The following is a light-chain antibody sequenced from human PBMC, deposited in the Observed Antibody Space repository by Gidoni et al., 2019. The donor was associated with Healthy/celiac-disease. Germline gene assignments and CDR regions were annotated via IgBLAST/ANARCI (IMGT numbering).Light chain of an antibody. CDR1: SSAVGGYNY. J-gene: IGLJ3*02. CDR3: SSYTSSSTYWV. V-gene: IGLV2-14*01. CDR2: DGS. Sequence: QSALTQPASVSGSPGQSITISCTGTSSAVGGYNYVSWYQQHPGKAPKLMIYDGSNRPSGVSNRFSGSKSGNTASLTISGLQAEDEADYYCSSYTSSSTYWVFGGGTKLTVL.